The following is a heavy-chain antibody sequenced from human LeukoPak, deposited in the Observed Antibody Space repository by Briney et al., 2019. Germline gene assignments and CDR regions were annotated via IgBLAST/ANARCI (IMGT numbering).Heavy chain of an antibody. V-gene: IGHV3-30*03. CDR1: GFTFTTYG. CDR3: AREGYYGSGSPPSLYFDY. Sequence: GRSLRLSCTASGFTFTTYGLHWVRQAPGKGLEWVAVTSSDLNVKLYADSVKGRFTISRDNSRSTLYLQMNSLRPEDTAIYYCAREGYYGSGSPPSLYFDYWGQGTPVTVSS. CDR2: TSSDLNVK. D-gene: IGHD3-10*01. J-gene: IGHJ4*02.